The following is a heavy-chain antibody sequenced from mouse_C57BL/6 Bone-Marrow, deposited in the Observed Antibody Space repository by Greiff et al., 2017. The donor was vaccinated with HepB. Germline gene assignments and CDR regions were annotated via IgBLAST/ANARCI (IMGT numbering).Heavy chain of an antibody. J-gene: IGHJ3*01. CDR1: GYTFTEYT. CDR3: ARHGEAYLAWFAY. Sequence: QDHVKQSGAELVKPGASVKLSCKASGYTFTEYTIHWVKQRSGQGLGWIGWFYPGSGSIKYNEKFKDKATLTADKTSSTYYMELSRLTSEDSAVYFCARHGEAYLAWFAYWGQGTLVTVSA. D-gene: IGHD2-10*01. CDR2: FYPGSGSI. V-gene: IGHV1-62-2*01.